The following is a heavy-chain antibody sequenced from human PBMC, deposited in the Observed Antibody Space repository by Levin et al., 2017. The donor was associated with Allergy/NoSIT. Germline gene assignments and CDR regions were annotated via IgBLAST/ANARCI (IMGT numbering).Heavy chain of an antibody. CDR2: ISASGANT. CDR3: ARLHSVSGLSDY. V-gene: IGHV3-23*01. CDR1: GFTFSTYA. J-gene: IGHJ4*02. D-gene: IGHD3-10*01. Sequence: GGSLRLSCAASGFTFSTYAMIWVRQAPEKGLEWVSSISASGANTYYTDSGKGRFIISRDSSKNTLYLQMNSLRAEDTAVYYCARLHSVSGLSDYWGQGTLVTVSS.